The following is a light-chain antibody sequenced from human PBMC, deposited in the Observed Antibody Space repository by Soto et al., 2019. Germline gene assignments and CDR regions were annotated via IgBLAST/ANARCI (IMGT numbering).Light chain of an antibody. V-gene: IGKV1-39*01. CDR2: AAS. J-gene: IGKJ3*01. CDR1: QSISSY. Sequence: DIQMTQSPSSLSASVGDRVTITCRASQSISSYLNWYQQKPGKAPKLLIYAASSLQSGVPSRFSGSGSGTDFTLTISSLQPEDFETYYCQQNYSTSFTFGPGSKVDIK. CDR3: QQNYSTSFT.